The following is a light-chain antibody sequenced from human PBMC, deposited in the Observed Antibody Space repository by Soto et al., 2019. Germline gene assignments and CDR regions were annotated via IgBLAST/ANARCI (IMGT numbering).Light chain of an antibody. J-gene: IGLJ3*02. CDR1: SGHSTYD. CDR2: LNNDGRH. CDR3: QTWGTVGPWV. Sequence: QAVLTQSPSASASLGASVKLTCTLSSGHSTYDIAWHQQQPEKGPRYLMKLNNDGRHYKGDGTPDRFSGSSSGAERYLTISNLQSEDEADYYCQTWGTVGPWVFGGGTKLTVL. V-gene: IGLV4-69*01.